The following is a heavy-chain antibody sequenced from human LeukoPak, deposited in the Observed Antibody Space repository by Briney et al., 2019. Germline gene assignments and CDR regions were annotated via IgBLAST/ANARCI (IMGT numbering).Heavy chain of an antibody. CDR1: GGSFSGYY. D-gene: IGHD3-22*01. Sequence: SETLSLTCAVYGGSFSGYYWSWIRRPPGKGLEWIGEINHSGSTNYNPSLKSRVTISVDTSKNQFSLKLSSVTAADTAVYYCARGQQRYYDSSGNWFDPWGQGTLVTVSS. CDR2: INHSGST. CDR3: ARGQQRYYDSSGNWFDP. V-gene: IGHV4-34*01. J-gene: IGHJ5*02.